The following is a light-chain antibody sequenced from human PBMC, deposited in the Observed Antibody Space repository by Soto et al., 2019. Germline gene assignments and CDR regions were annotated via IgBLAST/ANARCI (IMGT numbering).Light chain of an antibody. CDR2: DAS. CDR1: QSITNW. V-gene: IGKV1-33*01. CDR3: QQYDNLPLI. Sequence: DIQMTQSPSTLSASVGDRLSITCRASQSITNWLAWYQQKPGKAPKLLIYDASSLETGVPSRFSGSGSGTDFTLTISSLQPEDFATYYCQQYDNLPLIFGQGTRLDIK. J-gene: IGKJ5*01.